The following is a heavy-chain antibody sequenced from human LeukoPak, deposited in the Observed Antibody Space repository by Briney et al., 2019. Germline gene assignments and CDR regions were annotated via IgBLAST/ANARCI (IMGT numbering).Heavy chain of an antibody. J-gene: IGHJ4*02. CDR3: ARGVLRVVAWFPIDY. D-gene: IGHD3-3*01. V-gene: IGHV1-18*01. CDR2: SSAYTGNT. Sequence: ASVKVSCKASGYTFTSYGISWVRQAPRQGLEWMGSSSAYTGNTNYAQKLQGRVTITTDTYTSIAYMELRSLRSEDTAAYYCARGVLRVVAWFPIDYWGQGTLVTVSS. CDR1: GYTFTSYG.